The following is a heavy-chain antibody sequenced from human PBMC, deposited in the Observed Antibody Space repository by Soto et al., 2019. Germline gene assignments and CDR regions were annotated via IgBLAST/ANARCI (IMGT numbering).Heavy chain of an antibody. CDR3: ARFLDGLYYDILTGYGTFDAFDI. CDR2: IYYSGST. J-gene: IGHJ3*02. V-gene: IGHV4-39*01. Sequence: PETLSLTCTASGGSISSSSYSWGWIRQPPGNGLEWIGSIYYSGSTYYNPSLKSRVTISVDTSKNQFYLKLSSVTAADTAVYYCARFLDGLYYDILTGYGTFDAFDIWGQGPMVT. CDR1: GGSISSSSYS. D-gene: IGHD3-9*01.